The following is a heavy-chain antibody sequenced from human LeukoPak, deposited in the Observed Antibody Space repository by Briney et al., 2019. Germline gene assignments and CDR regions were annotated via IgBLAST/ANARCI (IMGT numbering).Heavy chain of an antibody. V-gene: IGHV4-38-2*02. CDR2: IYHSGST. CDR3: ARARHPGAAGPWGFDY. CDR1: GYSISSGYY. Sequence: PSETLSLTCTVSGYSISSGYYWGWIRQPPGKGLEWIGSIYHSGSTYYNPSLKSRVTISLDTSKNQFSLKLSSVTAADTAVYYCARARHPGAAGPWGFDYWGQGILVTVSS. D-gene: IGHD6-13*01. J-gene: IGHJ4*02.